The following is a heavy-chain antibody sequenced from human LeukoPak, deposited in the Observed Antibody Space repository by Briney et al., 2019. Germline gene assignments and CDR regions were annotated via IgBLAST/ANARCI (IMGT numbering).Heavy chain of an antibody. Sequence: GGSLRLSCAASGFTFGTYLMHWVRQAPGKGLDWVAIIWHDGSTKYYADSVKGRFTISRDNSKNTLYLEMNSLRAEDTALYFCAKSNGEWSRQHAFDFWGQGTMVTVSS. CDR3: AKSNGEWSRQHAFDF. CDR1: GFTFGTYL. J-gene: IGHJ3*01. D-gene: IGHD3-3*01. V-gene: IGHV3-33*06. CDR2: IWHDGSTK.